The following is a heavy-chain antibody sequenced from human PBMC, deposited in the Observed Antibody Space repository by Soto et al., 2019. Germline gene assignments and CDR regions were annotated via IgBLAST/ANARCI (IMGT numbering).Heavy chain of an antibody. CDR2: ISAYNGDT. Sequence: QVQLVQSGAEVKKPGASVKVSCKTSGYTFTRYSISWVRQAPGQGLEWMGWISAYNGDTNYAQKLQGRVTMTTDASKSTAYKELRSLRSDDTAMYYCARDHAGSGWFRFDYWGQGTLVTVSS. V-gene: IGHV1-18*01. CDR3: ARDHAGSGWFRFDY. CDR1: GYTFTRYS. D-gene: IGHD6-19*01. J-gene: IGHJ4*02.